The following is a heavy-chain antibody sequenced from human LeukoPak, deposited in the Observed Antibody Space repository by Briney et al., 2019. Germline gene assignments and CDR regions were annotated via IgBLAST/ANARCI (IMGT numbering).Heavy chain of an antibody. CDR3: AKDQRYYYGSGTADNWFDP. D-gene: IGHD3-10*01. CDR1: GFTFSSYA. CDR2: ISGRGGST. V-gene: IGHV3-23*01. Sequence: PGGSLRLSCAASGFTFSSYAMSWVRQAPGKGLEWVSAISGRGGSTYYADSVKGRFTISRDNSKNTLYLQMNSLGAEDTAVYYCAKDQRYYYGSGTADNWFDPWGQGTLVTVSS. J-gene: IGHJ5*02.